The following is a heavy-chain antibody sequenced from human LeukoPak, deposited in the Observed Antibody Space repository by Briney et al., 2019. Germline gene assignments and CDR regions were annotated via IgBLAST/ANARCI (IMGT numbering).Heavy chain of an antibody. CDR2: ISSSSSYI. CDR3: ASSQLELKDSYYYYYMDV. Sequence: GGSLRLSCAASGFTFSSYSMNWVREAPGKGLEWVSSISSSSSYIYYADSVKGRFTISRDNAKNSLYLQMNSLRAEDTAVYYCASSQLELKDSYYYYYMDVWGKGTTVTVSS. D-gene: IGHD1-1*01. J-gene: IGHJ6*03. V-gene: IGHV3-21*01. CDR1: GFTFSSYS.